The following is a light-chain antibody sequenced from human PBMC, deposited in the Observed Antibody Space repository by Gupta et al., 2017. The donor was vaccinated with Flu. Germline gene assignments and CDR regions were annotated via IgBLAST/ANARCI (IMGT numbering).Light chain of an antibody. V-gene: IGLV1-51*02. J-gene: IGLJ3*02. CDR3: GTWDSSLSAGGV. Sequence: SSNIGNNYVSWYQQLPGTAPKPLIYENNKRPSGIPDRFSGSKSGTSATLCLTGLQTGDEADYYCGTWDSSLSAGGVFGGGTKLTVL. CDR1: SSNIGNNY. CDR2: ENN.